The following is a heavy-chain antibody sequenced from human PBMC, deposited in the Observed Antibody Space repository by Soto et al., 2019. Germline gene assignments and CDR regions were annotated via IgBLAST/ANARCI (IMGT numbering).Heavy chain of an antibody. CDR2: IWYDGSNK. V-gene: IGHV3-33*01. Sequence: QVQLVESGGGVVQPGRSLRLSCAASGFTFSSYGMHWVRQAPGKGLEWVAVIWYDGSNKYYADSVKGRFTISRDNSKNTLYLQTNSLRAEDTAVYYCARDCNTITFGGDEYYFDYWGQGTLVTVSS. J-gene: IGHJ4*02. CDR3: ARDCNTITFGGDEYYFDY. D-gene: IGHD3-16*01. CDR1: GFTFSSYG.